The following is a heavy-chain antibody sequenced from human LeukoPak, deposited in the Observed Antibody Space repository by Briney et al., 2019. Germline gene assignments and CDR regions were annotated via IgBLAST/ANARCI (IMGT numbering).Heavy chain of an antibody. V-gene: IGHV1-18*01. CDR2: ISAYNGNT. J-gene: IGHJ5*02. Sequence: ASVKVSCKASGYTFTSYGISWVRQAPGQGLEWMGWISAYNGNTNYAQKLQGRVTMTTDTSTSTAYMELRSLRSDDTAVYYCARVSYYGSGSPNWFDPWGQGTLVTVSS. CDR3: ARVSYYGSGSPNWFDP. CDR1: GYTFTSYG. D-gene: IGHD3-10*01.